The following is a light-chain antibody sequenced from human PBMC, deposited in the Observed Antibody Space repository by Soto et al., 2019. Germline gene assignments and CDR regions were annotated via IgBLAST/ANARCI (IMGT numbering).Light chain of an antibody. Sequence: QSALTQPASVSGSPGQSITISCTGTSXDVGGYNYVSWYQQHPGKAPKLMIYEVSNRPSGVSNRFSGSKSGNTASLTISGVQAEDEADYYCSSYTSSSTLGYVFGTGTKVTVL. V-gene: IGLV2-14*01. CDR3: SSYTSSSTLGYV. J-gene: IGLJ1*01. CDR2: EVS. CDR1: SXDVGGYNY.